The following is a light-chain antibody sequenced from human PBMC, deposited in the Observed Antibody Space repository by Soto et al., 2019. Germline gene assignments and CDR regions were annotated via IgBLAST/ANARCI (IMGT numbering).Light chain of an antibody. CDR1: QSVLYSSNNKNY. J-gene: IGKJ4*01. V-gene: IGKV4-1*01. CDR2: WAS. CDR3: QQHCSTLFLT. Sequence: DIVMTQSPDSLAVSLGERATINCKSSQSVLYSSNNKNYLAWYQQKPGPPPKLLIYWASTRESGVPDRFSDSGSGTDLPLTISSLQAADVAVYYCQQHCSTLFLTFGGGTKVEIK.